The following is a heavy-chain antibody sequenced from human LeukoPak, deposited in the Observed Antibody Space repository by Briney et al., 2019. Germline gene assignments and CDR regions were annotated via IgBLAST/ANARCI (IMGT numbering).Heavy chain of an antibody. V-gene: IGHV3-21*01. CDR1: GFTFSSYS. D-gene: IGHD2-2*01. J-gene: IGHJ3*02. CDR3: ARGYCSSTSCYFRDRPDEAFDI. CDR2: ISSSSSYI. Sequence: GGSLRLSCAASGFTFSSYSMNWVRQAPGKGLEWVSSISSSSSYIYYADSVKGRFTISRDNAKNSLYLQMNSLRAEDTAVYYWARGYCSSTSCYFRDRPDEAFDIWGQGTMVTVSS.